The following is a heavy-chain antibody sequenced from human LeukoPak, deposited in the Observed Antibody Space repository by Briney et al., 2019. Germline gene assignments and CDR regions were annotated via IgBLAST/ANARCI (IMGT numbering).Heavy chain of an antibody. V-gene: IGHV4-30-4*08. D-gene: IGHD6-13*01. CDR2: IYYSGST. J-gene: IGHJ4*02. CDR3: ARDPLAAAGTDY. CDR1: GGSISSGDYY. Sequence: SETLSLTCTVSGGSISSGDYYWSWIRQPPGKGLGWIGYIYYSGSTYYNPSLKSRVTISVDTSKNQFSLKLSSVTAADTAVYYCARDPLAAAGTDYWGQGTLVTVSS.